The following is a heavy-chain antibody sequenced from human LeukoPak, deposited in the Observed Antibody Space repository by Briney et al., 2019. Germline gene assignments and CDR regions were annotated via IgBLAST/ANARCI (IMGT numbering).Heavy chain of an antibody. Sequence: SETLSLTRTVSGGSISSYYWTWIRQPAGKGLEWIGRIYTSGSTNYNPSLKSRLTMSVDTSKNQFSLKLSSVTAADTAVYYCARDIQTVYNWFDPWGQGTLVTVSS. CDR2: IYTSGST. V-gene: IGHV4-4*07. CDR3: ARDIQTVYNWFDP. J-gene: IGHJ5*02. D-gene: IGHD4-4*01. CDR1: GGSISSYY.